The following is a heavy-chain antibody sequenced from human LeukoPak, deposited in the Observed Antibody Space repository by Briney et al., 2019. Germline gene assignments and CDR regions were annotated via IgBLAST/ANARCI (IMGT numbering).Heavy chain of an antibody. CDR3: SLMVRGVITDAFDI. D-gene: IGHD3-10*01. Sequence: SETLSLTCAVSGGSISSSNWWSWVRQPPGKGLEWIGEIYHSGSTNYNPSLKSRVTISVDKSKNQFSLKLSSVTAADTAVYYCSLMVRGVITDAFDIWGQGTMVTVSS. CDR2: IYHSGST. J-gene: IGHJ3*02. CDR1: GGSISSSNW. V-gene: IGHV4-4*02.